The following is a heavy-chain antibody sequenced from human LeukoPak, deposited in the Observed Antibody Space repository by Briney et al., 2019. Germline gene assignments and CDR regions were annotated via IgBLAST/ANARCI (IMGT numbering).Heavy chain of an antibody. Sequence: ASVKVSCKVSGYTLTELSMHWVRQAPGKGLEWMGGFDPEDGETIYAQKFQGRVTMTEDTSTDTAYMELSSLRSEDTAVYYCATVSGWTDYFDYWGQGTLSPSPQ. CDR1: GYTLTELS. D-gene: IGHD6-19*01. V-gene: IGHV1-24*01. J-gene: IGHJ4*02. CDR2: FDPEDGET. CDR3: ATVSGWTDYFDY.